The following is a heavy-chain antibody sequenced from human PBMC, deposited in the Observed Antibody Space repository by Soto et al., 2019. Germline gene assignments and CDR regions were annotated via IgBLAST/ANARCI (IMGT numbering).Heavy chain of an antibody. CDR2: ISSSSSYT. J-gene: IGHJ5*02. CDR3: ARDRGYCSGGSCYAKWFDP. Sequence: GGSLRLSCAASGFTFSDYYMSWIRQAPGKGLEWVSYISSSSSYTNYADSVKGRFTISRDNAKNSLYLQMNSLRAEDTAVYYCARDRGYCSGGSCYAKWFDPWGQGTLVTVSS. D-gene: IGHD2-15*01. CDR1: GFTFSDYY. V-gene: IGHV3-11*06.